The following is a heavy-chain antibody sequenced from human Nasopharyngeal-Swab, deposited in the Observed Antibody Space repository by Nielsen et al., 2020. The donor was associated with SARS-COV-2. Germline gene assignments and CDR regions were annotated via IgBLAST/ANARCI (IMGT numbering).Heavy chain of an antibody. D-gene: IGHD6-13*01. Sequence: LTCAASGFTFSSYSMNWVRQAPGKGLEWVSSISSSSSYIYYADSVKGRFTISRDNAKNSLYLQMNSLRAEDTAVYYCASFSSSWTKIDYWGQGTLVTVSS. CDR3: ASFSSSWTKIDY. V-gene: IGHV3-21*01. CDR1: GFTFSSYS. CDR2: ISSSSSYI. J-gene: IGHJ4*02.